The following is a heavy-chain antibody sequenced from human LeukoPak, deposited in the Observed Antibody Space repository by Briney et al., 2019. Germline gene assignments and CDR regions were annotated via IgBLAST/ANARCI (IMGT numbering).Heavy chain of an antibody. Sequence: PSETLSLTCTVSGGSISSGGYSWSWIRQHPGKGLEWIGYIYYSGSTNYNPSLKSRVTISVDTSKNQFSLKLSSVTAADTAVYYCARGPMRMVRGVIIGHFDYWGQGTLVTVSS. CDR3: ARGPMRMVRGVIIGHFDY. CDR1: GGSISSGGYS. V-gene: IGHV4-31*03. J-gene: IGHJ4*02. D-gene: IGHD3-10*01. CDR2: IYYSGST.